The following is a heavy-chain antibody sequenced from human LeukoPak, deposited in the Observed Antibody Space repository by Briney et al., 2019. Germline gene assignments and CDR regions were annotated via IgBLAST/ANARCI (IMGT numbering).Heavy chain of an antibody. CDR2: IKSKTDGGTT. J-gene: IGHJ4*02. D-gene: IGHD1-26*01. V-gene: IGHV3-15*01. Sequence: GGSLRLSCAASGFTFSNAWMSWVRQAPGKGLVWVGRIKSKTDGGTTDYAAPVKGRFTISRDDSKNTLYLQMNSLKTEDTAVYYCTTVSPGSVSYYGFNFDYWGQGTLVTVSS. CDR1: GFTFSNAW. CDR3: TTVSPGSVSYYGFNFDY.